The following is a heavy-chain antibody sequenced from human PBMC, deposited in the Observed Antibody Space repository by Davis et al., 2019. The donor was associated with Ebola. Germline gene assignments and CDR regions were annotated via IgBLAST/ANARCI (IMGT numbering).Heavy chain of an antibody. Sequence: PGGSLRLSCEASGFTFSSYAMHWVRQAPGKGLEWVSVIYSGGSTYYADSVKGRFTISRDNSKNTLYLQMNSLRAEDTAVYYCASGGVFDYWGQGTLVTVSS. CDR2: IYSGGST. V-gene: IGHV3-66*01. CDR1: GFTFSSYA. CDR3: ASGGVFDY. J-gene: IGHJ4*02. D-gene: IGHD4-23*01.